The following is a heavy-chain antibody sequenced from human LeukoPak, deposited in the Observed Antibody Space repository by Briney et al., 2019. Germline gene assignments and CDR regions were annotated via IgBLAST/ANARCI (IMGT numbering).Heavy chain of an antibody. CDR2: IYYSGST. Sequence: SETLSLTCTVSGGSISSYYWSWIRQPPGKGLEWIGYIYYSGSTNYNPSLKSRVTISVDTSKNQFSLKLSSVTAADTAVYYCAREEPITFGGVIVPSGAFDIWGQGTMVTVSS. CDR1: GGSISSYY. V-gene: IGHV4-59*01. D-gene: IGHD3-16*02. J-gene: IGHJ3*02. CDR3: AREEPITFGGVIVPSGAFDI.